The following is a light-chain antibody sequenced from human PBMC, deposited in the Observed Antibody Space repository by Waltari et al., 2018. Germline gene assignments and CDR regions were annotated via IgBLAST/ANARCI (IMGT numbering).Light chain of an antibody. J-gene: IGLJ2*01. V-gene: IGLV2-23*01. CDR3: CSYAGSTTLV. CDR2: EGS. CDR1: SSDVGNYNL. Sequence: QSALTQPASVSGSPGQSITISCIGTSSDVGNYNLVSWYQQYPGKAPNLMIYEGSKRPSGVSTRCSGSKDGNTASLTISGLQAEDEADYHCCSYAGSTTLVFGGGTKLTVL.